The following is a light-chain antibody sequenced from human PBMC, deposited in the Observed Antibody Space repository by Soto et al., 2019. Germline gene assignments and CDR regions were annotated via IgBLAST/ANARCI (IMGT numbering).Light chain of an antibody. J-gene: IGLJ1*01. CDR3: CSYAGSSTYV. V-gene: IGLV2-23*01. CDR2: EGT. Sequence: QSVLTQPSSVSGSPGQSITISCTGTSSDVGSYNFVSWYRQHPGKAPKLMIYEGTKRPSGVSNRFSGSKSGYTASLTISGLQTEDEADYYCCSYAGSSTYVCGTGTKVNVL. CDR1: SSDVGSYNF.